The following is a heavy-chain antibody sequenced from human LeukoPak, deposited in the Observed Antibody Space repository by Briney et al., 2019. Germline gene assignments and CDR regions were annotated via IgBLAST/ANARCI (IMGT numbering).Heavy chain of an antibody. CDR1: GFTFSSYE. D-gene: IGHD1-14*01. V-gene: IGHV3-48*03. Sequence: GGSLRLSCVASGFTFSSYEMNWVRQAPGKGLEWASYISKSDSTIYYADSVKGRFTISRDDAKNSLYLQMNSLRVEDTAVYYCATYRQSSFDDWGQGTLVTVSS. CDR3: ATYRQSSFDD. CDR2: ISKSDSTI. J-gene: IGHJ4*02.